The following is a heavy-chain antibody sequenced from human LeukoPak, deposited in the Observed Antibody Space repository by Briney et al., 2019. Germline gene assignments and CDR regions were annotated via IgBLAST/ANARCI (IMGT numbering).Heavy chain of an antibody. CDR3: ARDRVDCSGGSCYSRYFDY. D-gene: IGHD2-15*01. J-gene: IGHJ4*02. CDR1: GLAFSSYA. CDR2: ISGSGGST. V-gene: IGHV3-23*01. Sequence: GGCLRQACAATGLAFSSYAMSWVRQAPGKGLERVSAISGSGGSTYYAESVKGRFTISRDNSKNTLYLQMNSLRAEDTAVYYCARDRVDCSGGSCYSRYFDYWGQGTLVTVSS.